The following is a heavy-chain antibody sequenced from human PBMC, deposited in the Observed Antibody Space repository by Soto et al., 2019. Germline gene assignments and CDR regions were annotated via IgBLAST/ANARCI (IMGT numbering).Heavy chain of an antibody. Sequence: EVQLVESGGGLVQPEGSLRLSCAASGFIFSNYNMSWVRQAPGKGLEWVSYISSSSSTTHYADSVKGRFTISRDNSKNSLYLQMNGLRDEDTAVYYCATIKLMMGLGPFDYWGQGTLVTVSS. CDR2: ISSSSSTT. J-gene: IGHJ4*02. CDR1: GFIFSNYN. CDR3: ATIKLMMGLGPFDY. D-gene: IGHD2-8*01. V-gene: IGHV3-48*02.